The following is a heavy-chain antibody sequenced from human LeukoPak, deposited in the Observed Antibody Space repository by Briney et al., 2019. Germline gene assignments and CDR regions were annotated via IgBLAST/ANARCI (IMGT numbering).Heavy chain of an antibody. CDR3: AREYYYDSSGPYYFDY. CDR1: GFTVSSNY. CDR2: IYSGGST. J-gene: IGHJ4*02. Sequence: PGGSLRLSCAASGFTVSSNYMSWVRQAPGKGLEWVSVIYSGGSTYYADSVKGRFTISRGNSKSTLYIQMNSLRAEDTAVYYCAREYYYDSSGPYYFDYWGQGTLVTVSS. V-gene: IGHV3-53*01. D-gene: IGHD3-22*01.